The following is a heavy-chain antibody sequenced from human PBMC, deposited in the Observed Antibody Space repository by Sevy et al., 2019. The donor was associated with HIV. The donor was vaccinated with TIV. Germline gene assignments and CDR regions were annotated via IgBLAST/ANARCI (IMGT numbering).Heavy chain of an antibody. CDR1: GYSFTSFW. CDR2: ICPGDSDT. J-gene: IGHJ6*03. Sequence: GESLKISCKGSGYSFTSFWIGWVRQMPGKGLEWMRIICPGDSDTRYSPSFQGQVTISADKSISTAYLQWSSLKASDTSMYYCARRVKSSGWNPYYYYYYMDVWGKGTTVTVSS. V-gene: IGHV5-51*01. CDR3: ARRVKSSGWNPYYYYYYMDV. D-gene: IGHD6-19*01.